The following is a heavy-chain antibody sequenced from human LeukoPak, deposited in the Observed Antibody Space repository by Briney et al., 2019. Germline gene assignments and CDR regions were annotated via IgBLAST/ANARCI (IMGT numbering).Heavy chain of an antibody. J-gene: IGHJ4*02. CDR2: IKSKTDAGTI. CDR3: TTGDY. CDR1: GFTMSNAY. Sequence: PGGSLRLSRAASGFTMSNAYMSWVRQAPGKGLEWVGRIKSKTDAGTIDYAAPVNGRVTISRDDSKNTLYLQMNSLKTEDTAVYYCTTGDYWGQGTLVTVSS. V-gene: IGHV3-15*01.